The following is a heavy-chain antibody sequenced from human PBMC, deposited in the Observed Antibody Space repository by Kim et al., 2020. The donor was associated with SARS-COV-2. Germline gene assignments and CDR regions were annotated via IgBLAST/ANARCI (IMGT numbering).Heavy chain of an antibody. CDR2: FYPGDSDT. Sequence: GESLKISCQGSGYSFDRYWIGWVRQVPGRGLEWMGLFYPGDSDTRYNPSFEGHVTFSVDKSINTAYMQWDSLKASDTAIYYCTRAPAAGGFFDFWGQGSLVTVSS. CDR3: TRAPAAGGFFDF. D-gene: IGHD6-25*01. J-gene: IGHJ4*02. V-gene: IGHV5-51*01. CDR1: GYSFDRYW.